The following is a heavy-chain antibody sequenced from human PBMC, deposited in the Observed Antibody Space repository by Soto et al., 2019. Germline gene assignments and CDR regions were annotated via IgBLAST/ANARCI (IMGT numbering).Heavy chain of an antibody. J-gene: IGHJ4*02. D-gene: IGHD2-2*01. Sequence: GGSLRLSCAASGFTFSSYAMSWVRQAPGKGLEWVSAISGSGGSTYYADSVKGRFTISRDNSKNTLYLQMNSLRAEDTAVYYCAKDGAGYCSSTSCYPVDYWGQGTLVTVSS. CDR2: ISGSGGST. V-gene: IGHV3-23*01. CDR1: GFTFSSYA. CDR3: AKDGAGYCSSTSCYPVDY.